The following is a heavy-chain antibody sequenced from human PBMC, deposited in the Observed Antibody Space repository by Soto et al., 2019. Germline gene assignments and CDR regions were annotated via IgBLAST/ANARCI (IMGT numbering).Heavy chain of an antibody. CDR2: IIPIFGTA. D-gene: IGHD3-16*01. Sequence: QVQLVQSGAEVKKPGSSVKVSCKASGGTFSSYAISWVRQAPGQGLEWMGGIIPIFGTADYAQKFQGRVTITADDFTSTAYRELGSLRSEDTAVYYCARHLGGNHYYYGMDVWGQGTTVTVSS. CDR3: ARHLGGNHYYYGMDV. J-gene: IGHJ6*02. CDR1: GGTFSSYA. V-gene: IGHV1-69*12.